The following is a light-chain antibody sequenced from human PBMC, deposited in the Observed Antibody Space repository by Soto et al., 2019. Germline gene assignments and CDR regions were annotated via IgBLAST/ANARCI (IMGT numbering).Light chain of an antibody. CDR2: ATS. CDR3: QKYNTAPLT. CDR1: QGIAPY. Sequence: DVQMTQSPSSLSAFVGDRVTITCRASQGIAPYLAWFQQKPGKVPKLLIYATSTLQSGVPSRFSGSRSGTDFTLTISSLQPEDVATYSCQKYNTAPLTFGGGTKVEIK. V-gene: IGKV1-27*01. J-gene: IGKJ4*01.